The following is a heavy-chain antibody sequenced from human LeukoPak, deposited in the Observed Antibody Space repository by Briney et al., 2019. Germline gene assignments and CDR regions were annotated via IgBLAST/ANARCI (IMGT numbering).Heavy chain of an antibody. J-gene: IGHJ3*02. CDR2: IKQDGSEK. CDR3: ARLSTVADAFDI. V-gene: IGHV3-7*03. CDR1: GFTFRNDW. D-gene: IGHD4-23*01. Sequence: GGSLRLSCAVFGFTFRNDWMSWVRQAPGKGLEWVACIKQDGSEKYYVDSVRGRFTISRDDAKNSLYLQMNSLRAEDTAVYYCARLSTVADAFDIWGQGTMVTVSS.